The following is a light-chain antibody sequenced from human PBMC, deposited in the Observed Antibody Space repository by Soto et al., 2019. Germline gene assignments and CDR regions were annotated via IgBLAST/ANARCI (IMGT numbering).Light chain of an antibody. CDR1: TSDVGAYNY. V-gene: IGLV2-14*01. Sequence: QSALTQPASVSGSPGQSITISCTGTTSDVGAYNYVSWYQQHPGKAPNLLIYTVSNRPSGVSNRFSGSKSGNTASLTISGQRAEDAADYCCSSYTTSNTLVFGGGTKLTVL. J-gene: IGLJ2*01. CDR3: SSYTTSNTLV. CDR2: TVS.